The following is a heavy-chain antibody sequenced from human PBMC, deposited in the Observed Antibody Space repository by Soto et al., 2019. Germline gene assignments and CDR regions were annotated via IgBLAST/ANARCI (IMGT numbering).Heavy chain of an antibody. CDR3: ARGRYGDY. V-gene: IGHV1-18*01. CDR2: ISAHNDNT. D-gene: IGHD1-1*01. CDR1: GYTFTSYG. Sequence: QVHLVQSGAEVRKPGASVKVSCKGSGYTFTSYGIAWVRQAPGQGLEWMGWISAHNDNTNYAQKVQGRVTGTRDTSRSTAYMELRNLRADDTAVYYCARGRYGDYWGQGALVTVSS. J-gene: IGHJ4*02.